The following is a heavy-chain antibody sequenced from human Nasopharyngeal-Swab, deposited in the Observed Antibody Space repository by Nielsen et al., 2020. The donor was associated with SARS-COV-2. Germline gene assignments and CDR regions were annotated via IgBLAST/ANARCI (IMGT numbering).Heavy chain of an antibody. Sequence: ASVKVSCKVSGYTLTELSMHWVRQAPGKGLERMGGFDPEDGETIYAQNLQGRVTMTTDTSTSTAYMELRSLRSDDTAVYYCARVVPRGAFDIWGQGTMVTVSS. CDR2: FDPEDGET. CDR3: ARVVPRGAFDI. J-gene: IGHJ3*02. CDR1: GYTLTELS. V-gene: IGHV1-24*01. D-gene: IGHD2-2*01.